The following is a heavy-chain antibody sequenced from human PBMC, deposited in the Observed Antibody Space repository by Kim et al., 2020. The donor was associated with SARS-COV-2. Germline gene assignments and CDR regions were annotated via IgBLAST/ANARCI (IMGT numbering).Heavy chain of an antibody. CDR3: AKVSYSSSWYFDY. D-gene: IGHD6-13*01. J-gene: IGHJ4*02. V-gene: IGHV3-23*01. Sequence: YAAPVKGRFTISRDNSKNTLYLQMNSLRAEDTAVYYCAKVSYSSSWYFDYWGQGTLVTVSS.